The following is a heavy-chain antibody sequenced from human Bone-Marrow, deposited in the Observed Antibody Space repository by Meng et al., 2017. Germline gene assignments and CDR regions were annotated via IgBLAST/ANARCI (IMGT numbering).Heavy chain of an antibody. Sequence: GESLMISCAASGFTFSSYGMHWVRQAPGKGLEWVAVIWYDGSNKYYADSVKGRFTISRDNSKNTLYLQMNSLRAEDTAVYYCARVSITMVRGVTTDAFDIWGQGTMVTVSS. CDR3: ARVSITMVRGVTTDAFDI. V-gene: IGHV3-33*01. D-gene: IGHD3-10*01. CDR1: GFTFSSYG. J-gene: IGHJ3*02. CDR2: IWYDGSNK.